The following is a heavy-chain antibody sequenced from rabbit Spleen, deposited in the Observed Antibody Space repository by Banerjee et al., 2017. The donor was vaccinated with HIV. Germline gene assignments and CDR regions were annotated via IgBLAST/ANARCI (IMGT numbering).Heavy chain of an antibody. CDR2: IAGSSSGFT. CDR1: GFSFSNKAV. Sequence: QEQLVESGGGLVKPEGSLKVSCTASGFSFSNKAVMCWVRQAPGKGLEWIACIAGSSSGFTYSATWAKGRFTISKTSSTTVTLQMTSLTAADTATYFCARDTGSSFSSYGMDLWGPGTLVTVS. D-gene: IGHD8-1*01. CDR3: ARDTGSSFSSYGMDL. V-gene: IGHV1S45*01. J-gene: IGHJ6*01.